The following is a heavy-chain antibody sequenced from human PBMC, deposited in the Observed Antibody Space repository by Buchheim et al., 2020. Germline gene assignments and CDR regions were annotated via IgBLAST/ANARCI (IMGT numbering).Heavy chain of an antibody. V-gene: IGHV3-7*01. CDR1: GFTFSSYW. Sequence: EVQLVESGGGLVQPGGSLRLSCAASGFTFSSYWMSWVRQAPGKGLEWVANIKQDGSEKYYVDSVKGRFTISSDNAKNSLYLQMNSLRAEDTAVYYCARGDSSGFYPEDSYFDYWGQGTL. J-gene: IGHJ4*02. CDR2: IKQDGSEK. D-gene: IGHD6-19*01. CDR3: ARGDSSGFYPEDSYFDY.